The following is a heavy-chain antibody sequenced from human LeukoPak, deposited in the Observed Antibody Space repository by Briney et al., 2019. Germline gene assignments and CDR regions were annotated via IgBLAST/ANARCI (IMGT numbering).Heavy chain of an antibody. CDR2: ISWNSGSI. CDR3: AKDAMVTADYYYYYMDV. D-gene: IGHD5-18*01. CDR1: GFTFDDYA. J-gene: IGHJ6*03. V-gene: IGHV3-9*01. Sequence: GGSLRLSCAASGFTFDDYAMHWVRQAPGKGLEWVSGISWNSGSIGYADSVKGRFTISRDNAKNSLYLQMNSLRAEDTALYYCAKDAMVTADYYYYYMDVWGKGTTVTVSS.